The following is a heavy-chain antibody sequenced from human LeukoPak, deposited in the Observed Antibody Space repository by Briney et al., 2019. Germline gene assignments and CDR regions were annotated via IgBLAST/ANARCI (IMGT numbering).Heavy chain of an antibody. J-gene: IGHJ2*01. CDR2: ITSDGSRT. CDR3: AREDYNGSGWHFDL. CDR1: GLTFSSHW. Sequence: GRSLRLSCAASGLTFSSHWMHCVSQAPRERRLWVSRITSDGSRTTYADSVKGRFTISRDNAKKTLYLQMNSLRAEDTAVYFCAREDYNGSGWHFDLWGRGTLVTVSS. V-gene: IGHV3-74*01. D-gene: IGHD4-11*01.